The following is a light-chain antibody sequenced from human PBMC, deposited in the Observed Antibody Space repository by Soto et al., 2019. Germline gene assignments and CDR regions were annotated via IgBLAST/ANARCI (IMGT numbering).Light chain of an antibody. CDR1: RSNTGAGYD. V-gene: IGLV1-40*01. CDR2: GNT. J-gene: IGLJ2*01. Sequence: QPVLTQPPSVSGAPGQRVTISCTGSRSNTGAGYDVHWYQELPGTAPKLLIYGNTNRPSGVPDRFSASKSGTSASLAITGLQADDQRDCYCLSYDNSQTGVLSGGGTKLSV. CDR3: LSYDNSQTGVL.